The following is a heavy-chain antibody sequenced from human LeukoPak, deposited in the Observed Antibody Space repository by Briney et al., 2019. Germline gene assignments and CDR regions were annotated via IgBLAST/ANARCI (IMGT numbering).Heavy chain of an antibody. D-gene: IGHD3-16*02. CDR1: GGSISSYY. V-gene: IGHV4-59*01. Sequence: PSETLSLTCTVSGGSISSYYWSWIRQPPGKGLEWIGYIYYSGSTNYNPSPKSRVTISVDTSKNQFSLKLSSVTAADTAVYYCARAVRDGRKAGYYYGMDVWGQGTTVTVSS. CDR2: IYYSGST. CDR3: ARAVRDGRKAGYYYGMDV. J-gene: IGHJ6*02.